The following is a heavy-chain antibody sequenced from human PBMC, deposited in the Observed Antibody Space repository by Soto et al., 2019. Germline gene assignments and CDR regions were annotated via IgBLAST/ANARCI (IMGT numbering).Heavy chain of an antibody. CDR1: GYTFTSYA. V-gene: IGHV1-3*01. J-gene: IGHJ4*02. Sequence: QVQLVQSGAEVKKPGASVKVSCKASGYTFTSYAMHWVRQAPGQRLEWMGGINAGNGNTKYSQKFQGRVTITRDTAASPAYMEMSSLRSEDTAVYYCARAGETDYWGQGTLVTVSS. CDR3: ARAGETDY. CDR2: INAGNGNT. D-gene: IGHD3-10*01.